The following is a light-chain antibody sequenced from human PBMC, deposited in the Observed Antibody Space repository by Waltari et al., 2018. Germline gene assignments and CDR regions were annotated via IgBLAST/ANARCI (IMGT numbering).Light chain of an antibody. CDR3: QSYDRSLSGSTV. CDR2: GNK. Sequence: QSVLTQPPSVSGAPGQRVTISCTGGVSNIAAPYDVHWYQHRPGAAPKPLIYGNKNLPSGVPARFSGSKSGTSASLTITGLQAEDEADYYCQSYDRSLSGSTVFGTGTTVTVL. CDR1: VSNIAAPYD. J-gene: IGLJ1*01. V-gene: IGLV1-40*01.